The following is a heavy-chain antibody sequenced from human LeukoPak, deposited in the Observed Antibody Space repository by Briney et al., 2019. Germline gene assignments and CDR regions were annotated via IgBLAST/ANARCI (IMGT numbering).Heavy chain of an antibody. J-gene: IGHJ4*02. Sequence: GGSLRLSCAASGFTFSSYSMNWVRQAPGKGLEWVSYISSSSSTIYYADSVKGRFTISRDNAKNPLYLQMNSLRAEDTAVYYCARFRSGSYFDYWGQGTLVTVSS. CDR3: ARFRSGSYFDY. CDR2: ISSSSSTI. CDR1: GFTFSSYS. V-gene: IGHV3-48*01. D-gene: IGHD1-26*01.